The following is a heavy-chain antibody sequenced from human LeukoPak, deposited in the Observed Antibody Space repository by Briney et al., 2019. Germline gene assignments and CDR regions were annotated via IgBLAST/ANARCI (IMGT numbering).Heavy chain of an antibody. CDR3: ARVADLPFDY. J-gene: IGHJ4*02. Sequence: SETLSLTCAVYGGSFSGYYWSWIRQPPGKGLEWIGEINHSGSTNYNPSLKSRVTISVDTSKNQFSLKLSSVTAADTAVYYCARVADLPFDYWGRGTLVTVSS. V-gene: IGHV4-34*01. CDR2: INHSGST. CDR1: GGSFSGYY.